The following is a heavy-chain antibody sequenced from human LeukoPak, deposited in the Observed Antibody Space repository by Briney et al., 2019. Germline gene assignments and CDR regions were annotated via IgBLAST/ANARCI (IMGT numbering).Heavy chain of an antibody. V-gene: IGHV4-4*07. Sequence: SETLSLTSTVSGGSISSYYWSWIRQPAGKGLEWIGGIYTSGSTNSNPSLKSRVTMSVDTSKTQFSLKLSSVTAADTAVYYCARSATYYDFWSGYYRYYYYYMDVWGKGTTVTVSS. CDR3: ARSATYYDFWSGYYRYYYYYMDV. CDR1: GGSISSYY. CDR2: IYTSGST. J-gene: IGHJ6*03. D-gene: IGHD3-3*01.